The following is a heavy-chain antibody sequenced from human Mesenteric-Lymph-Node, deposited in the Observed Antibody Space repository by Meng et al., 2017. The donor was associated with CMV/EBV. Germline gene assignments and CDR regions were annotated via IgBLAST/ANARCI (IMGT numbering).Heavy chain of an antibody. CDR3: ARDYDYVWGTYRVDYYFDY. D-gene: IGHD3-16*02. CDR2: IYPGGTT. Sequence: IVTEKYMSWVRQAPGKGLEWVSVIYPGGTTYYTDSVKGRFTISRDNAQNSLYLQMNSLRAEDTAVYYCARDYDYVWGTYRVDYYFDYWGQGTLVTVSS. J-gene: IGHJ4*02. CDR1: IVTEKY. V-gene: IGHV3-53*01.